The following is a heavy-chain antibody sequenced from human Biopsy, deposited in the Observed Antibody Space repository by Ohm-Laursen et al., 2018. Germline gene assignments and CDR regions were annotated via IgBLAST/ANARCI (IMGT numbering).Heavy chain of an antibody. D-gene: IGHD3-16*02. J-gene: IGHJ3*01. V-gene: IGHV3-74*01. CDR1: GFTFSRFW. CDR3: ARDIMNPIGGLVARSDVFDV. Sequence: SLRLSCAASGFTFSRFWIHWVRQAPGKGLAWVSHTNEDGSHTDYADSVKGRFTVSRDNSKNTLYLQLNSLRVEDTAVYYCARDIMNPIGGLVARSDVFDVWGQGTMVTVSS. CDR2: TNEDGSHT.